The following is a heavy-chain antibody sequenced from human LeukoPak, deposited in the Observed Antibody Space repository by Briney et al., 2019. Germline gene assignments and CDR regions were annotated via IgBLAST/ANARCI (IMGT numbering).Heavy chain of an antibody. CDR3: ARGVEAAGTDY. J-gene: IGHJ4*02. Sequence: GASLRLSCSVSGFRFSDYWMDWVRQAPGKGPAWVSYIDNDGRGTGYADSVKGRFTVSRDNAKNTLYLQMTSLRVDDTAMYYCARGVEAAGTDYWGQGTLVTVSS. V-gene: IGHV3-74*01. CDR1: GFRFSDYW. CDR2: IDNDGRGT. D-gene: IGHD6-13*01.